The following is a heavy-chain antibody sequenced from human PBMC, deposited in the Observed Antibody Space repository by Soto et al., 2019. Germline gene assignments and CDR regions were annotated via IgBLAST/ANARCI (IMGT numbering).Heavy chain of an antibody. CDR2: IKQDGSEK. V-gene: IGHV3-7*01. CDR1: GFTFSSHW. J-gene: IGHJ3*02. D-gene: IGHD6-6*01. CDR3: VRSSEAAFDI. Sequence: GGSLRLSCAASGFTFSSHWMGWVRQAPGKGLEWVANIKQDGSEKYCAGSVKDRFTISRDNTKNSLYLQMNSLRAEDTAVYYCVRSSEAAFDIWGQGTMVTVSS.